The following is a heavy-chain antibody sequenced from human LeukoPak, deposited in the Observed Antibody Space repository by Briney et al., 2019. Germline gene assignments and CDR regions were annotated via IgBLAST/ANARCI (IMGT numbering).Heavy chain of an antibody. J-gene: IGHJ4*02. D-gene: IGHD5-12*01. Sequence: GGSLILSCAASGFTVSGNYMSWIRQAPGKGLEWVSYISTSSSYTNYADSVKGRFTISRDNAKNSLYLQMNSLRAEDTAVYYCAKGGYQYYFDYWGQGTLVTVSS. CDR1: GFTVSGNY. V-gene: IGHV3-11*03. CDR2: ISTSSSYT. CDR3: AKGGYQYYFDY.